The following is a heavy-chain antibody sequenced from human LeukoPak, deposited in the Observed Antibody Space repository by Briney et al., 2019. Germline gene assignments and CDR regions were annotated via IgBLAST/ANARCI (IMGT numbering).Heavy chain of an antibody. CDR3: AKTPTDFWSGYYNPPFDY. V-gene: IGHV3-23*01. Sequence: GRSLRLSCAASGFTFSSYAMSWVRQAPGKGLEWVSAISGSGGSTYYADSVKGRFTISRDNSKNTLYLQMNSLRAEDTAVYYCAKTPTDFWSGYYNPPFDYWGQGTLVTVSS. J-gene: IGHJ4*02. D-gene: IGHD3-3*01. CDR2: ISGSGGST. CDR1: GFTFSSYA.